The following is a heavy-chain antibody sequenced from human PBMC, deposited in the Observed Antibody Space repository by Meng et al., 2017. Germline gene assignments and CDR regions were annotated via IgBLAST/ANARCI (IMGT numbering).Heavy chain of an antibody. CDR2: IYSGGST. Sequence: GESLKISCAASGFTFSSYSMNWVRQAPGKGLEWVSVIYSGGSTYYADSVKGRFTISRHNSKNTLYLQMNSLRGEDTAVYYCARGGAVAGTGGGYNWFDPWGQGTLVTVSS. D-gene: IGHD6-19*01. J-gene: IGHJ5*02. CDR3: ARGGAVAGTGGGYNWFDP. V-gene: IGHV3-53*04. CDR1: GFTFSSYS.